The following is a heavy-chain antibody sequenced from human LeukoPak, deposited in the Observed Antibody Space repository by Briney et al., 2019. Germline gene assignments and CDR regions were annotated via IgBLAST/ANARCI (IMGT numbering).Heavy chain of an antibody. CDR2: IYSGGST. V-gene: IGHV3-53*01. CDR3: AGVSFSSGWYRDY. CDR1: GFTDY. D-gene: IGHD6-19*01. Sequence: GGSLRLSCAASGFTDYMTWVRQAPGKGLEWVSVIYSGGSTYYAASVKGRFSVSRDNSKNTVYLQMNSLRAEDTAVYYCAGVSFSSGWYRDYWGRGTVVTVSS. J-gene: IGHJ4*02.